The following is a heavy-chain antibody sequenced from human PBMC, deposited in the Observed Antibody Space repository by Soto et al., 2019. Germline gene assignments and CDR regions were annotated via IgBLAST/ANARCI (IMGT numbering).Heavy chain of an antibody. CDR1: GYSFTSYG. D-gene: IGHD1-20*01. CDR2: ISADNGNT. V-gene: IGHV1-18*04. Sequence: QIQLVQSGAEVKKPGASVKVSCKASGYSFTSYGISWVRQAPGQVLEWMGWISADNGNTNYEQKFQGRVAMTTDTSTNTAYLELRSLRSDDAAVYYCARDPPITGSLRGTPLMAVWGQGTTVTVSS. J-gene: IGHJ6*02. CDR3: ARDPPITGSLRGTPLMAV.